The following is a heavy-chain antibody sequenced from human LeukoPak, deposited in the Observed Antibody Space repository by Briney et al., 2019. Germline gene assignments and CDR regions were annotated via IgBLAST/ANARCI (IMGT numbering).Heavy chain of an antibody. J-gene: IGHJ4*02. CDR2: INHSGST. Sequence: SETLSLTCAVYVGSFSGYYWSWVRQPPGKGLEWIGEINHSGSTNFNSSLKSRLTISVDTSRNQFSLMLSPVTAADTGVYYCARGVEMAEFDYWGQRTLVTVSS. CDR3: ARGVEMAEFDY. CDR1: VGSFSGYY. V-gene: IGHV4-34*01. D-gene: IGHD5-24*01.